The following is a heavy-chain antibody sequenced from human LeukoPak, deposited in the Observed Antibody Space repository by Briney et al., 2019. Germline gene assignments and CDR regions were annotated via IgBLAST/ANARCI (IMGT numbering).Heavy chain of an antibody. CDR1: GFTFSSYW. CDR2: INSDGSST. Sequence: AGGSLRLSCAASGFTFSSYWMHWVRQAPGKGLVWVSRINSDGSSTSYADSVKGRFTISRDNAKNTLYLQMNSLRAEDTAVYYCARGVPEYSGYDSPQGFDYWGQGTLVTVSS. J-gene: IGHJ4*02. D-gene: IGHD5-12*01. CDR3: ARGVPEYSGYDSPQGFDY. V-gene: IGHV3-74*01.